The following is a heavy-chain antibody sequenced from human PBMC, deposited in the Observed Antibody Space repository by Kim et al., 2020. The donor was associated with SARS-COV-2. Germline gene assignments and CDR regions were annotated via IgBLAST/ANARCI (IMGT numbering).Heavy chain of an antibody. D-gene: IGHD2-21*01. J-gene: IGHJ4*02. CDR2: IHPSGGRA. CDR1: GYTFSTYH. V-gene: IGHV1-46*01. Sequence: ASVKVSCKASGYTFSTYHIHWVRQAPGQGLEWMGMIHPSGGRAYPAQKFHGRLFMTRDTSTSTVYMEMSSLRSEDTAVYYCARGGTDYYFAYWGQGTPVTVSS. CDR3: ARGGTDYYFAY.